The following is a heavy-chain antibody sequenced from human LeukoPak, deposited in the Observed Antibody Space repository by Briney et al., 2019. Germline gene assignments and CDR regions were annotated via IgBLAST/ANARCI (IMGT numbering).Heavy chain of an antibody. CDR1: GGTFSSYA. CDR3: ASGPPGIAAAMAAFDI. Sequence: SVKVSCKASGGTFSSYAISWVRQAPGQGLEWMGGIIPIFGTANYAQKFQGRVTITADESTSTAYMELSSLRSEDTAVYYCASGPPGIAAAMAAFDIWGQGTMVTVSS. CDR2: IIPIFGTA. V-gene: IGHV1-69*13. D-gene: IGHD6-13*01. J-gene: IGHJ3*02.